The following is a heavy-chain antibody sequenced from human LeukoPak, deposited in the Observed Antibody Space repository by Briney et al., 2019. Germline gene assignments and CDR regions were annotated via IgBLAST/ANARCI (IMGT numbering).Heavy chain of an antibody. V-gene: IGHV3-74*01. D-gene: IGHD2-21*02. Sequence: GVSLRLSCAASGFTFSSYWMHWVRQARGKGLVWVSRINSDGSSTSYADSVKGRFTISRDNAKNTLYLQMNSLRAEDTAVYYCARRLAYCGGDCYSFAFDIWGQGTMVTVSS. CDR1: GFTFSSYW. J-gene: IGHJ3*02. CDR2: INSDGSST. CDR3: ARRLAYCGGDCYSFAFDI.